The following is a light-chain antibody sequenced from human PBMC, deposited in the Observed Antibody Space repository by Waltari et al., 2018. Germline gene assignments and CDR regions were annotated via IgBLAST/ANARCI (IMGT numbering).Light chain of an antibody. CDR2: EVY. CDR3: SSYAGSNNLGV. CDR1: SSDVRGYSY. J-gene: IGLJ1*01. V-gene: IGLV2-8*01. Sequence: QSALTQPPSASGSPGQSVAIPCTGTSSDVRGYSYVSGYQHHPGKAPKLRIYEVYKRPSGVPDRFSGSKSGNTASLTVSGLQAEDEADYYCSSYAGSNNLGVFGTGTKVTVL.